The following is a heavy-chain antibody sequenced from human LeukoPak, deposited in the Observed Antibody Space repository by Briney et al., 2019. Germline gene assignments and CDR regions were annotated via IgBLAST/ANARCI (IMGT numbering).Heavy chain of an antibody. Sequence: GGSLRLSCAASGFTFSSYAMHWVRQAPGKGLEWVAVISYDGSNKYYADSVKGRFTISRDNSKNTLYLQMNSLRAEDTAVYYCAKDTTSAYGFDYWGQGTLVTVSS. J-gene: IGHJ4*02. CDR2: ISYDGSNK. V-gene: IGHV3-30*04. CDR3: AKDTTSAYGFDY. D-gene: IGHD1-1*01. CDR1: GFTFSSYA.